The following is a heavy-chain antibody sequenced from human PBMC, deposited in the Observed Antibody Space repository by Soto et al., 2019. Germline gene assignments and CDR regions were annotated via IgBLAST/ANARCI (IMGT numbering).Heavy chain of an antibody. CDR1: GSSMSGHF. CDR2: GYYSGST. V-gene: IGHV4-59*11. D-gene: IGHD3-10*01. Sequence: SQPQSLTCTVAGSSMSGHFWSWMRQPPGKGLEWIGYGYYSGSTLYNPSLKSRVTISLDTSKNHFSLRLNSVTSADTAVYYCARGVYLSLVRTGWFDPWGEGTLVTVSS. CDR3: ARGVYLSLVRTGWFDP. J-gene: IGHJ5*02.